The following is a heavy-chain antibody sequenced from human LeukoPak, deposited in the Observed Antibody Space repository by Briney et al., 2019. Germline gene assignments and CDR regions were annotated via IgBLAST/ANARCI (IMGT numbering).Heavy chain of an antibody. CDR1: GFTFSSYW. CDR2: IKKDGSER. CDR3: ARDLAGPPQEAFDI. J-gene: IGHJ3*02. V-gene: IGHV3-7*01. Sequence: PGGSLRLSCAASGFTFSSYWMNWVRQAPGKGLEWVANIKKDGSERYYVDSVKGRFTISRDNTKKSLYPQMNTLRAEGTAVYYCARDLAGPPQEAFDIWGQGTMVTVSS.